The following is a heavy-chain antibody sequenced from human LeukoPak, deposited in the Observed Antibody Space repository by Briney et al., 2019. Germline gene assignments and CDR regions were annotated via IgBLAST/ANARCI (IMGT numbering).Heavy chain of an antibody. V-gene: IGHV4-39*01. J-gene: IGHJ3*02. CDR3: ASPSILVSSWGGFDM. CDR2: IYFSET. D-gene: IGHD3-3*01. Sequence: PSETLSLTCTVSGRSFSDNSYASAWLRQPPGKGLEWIGSIYFSETKYNPSLKSRITIPGDTSKKQFSLKLSGVTAADTSFYYSASPSILVSSWGGFDMWGQGTMVTVSA. CDR1: GRSFSDNSYA.